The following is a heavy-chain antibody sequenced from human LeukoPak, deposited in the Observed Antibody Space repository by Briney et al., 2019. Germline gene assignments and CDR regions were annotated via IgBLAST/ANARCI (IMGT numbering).Heavy chain of an antibody. J-gene: IGHJ6*02. D-gene: IGHD1-7*01. Sequence: SETLSLTCTVSGASISSYYWSWIRQPAGKGLEWIGRIYTSGTTNYNPSLRSRVTVSIDTSKNQFSLRLSFVTAADTAVYFCARHGVVTETTYYHYYGMDVWGQGTTVTVSS. CDR3: ARHGVVTETTYYHYYGMDV. CDR2: IYTSGTT. CDR1: GASISSYY. V-gene: IGHV4-4*07.